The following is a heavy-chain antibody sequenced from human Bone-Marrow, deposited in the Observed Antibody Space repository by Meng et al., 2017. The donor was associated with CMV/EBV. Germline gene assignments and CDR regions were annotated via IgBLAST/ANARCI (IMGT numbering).Heavy chain of an antibody. D-gene: IGHD2-2*01. CDR3: ARVRHCSSTSCYLLISTWLQH. Sequence: ASVKVFCKASGYTFTGYYMHWVRQAPGQGLEWMGWINPNSGGTNYAQKFQGRVTMTRDTSISTAYMELSRLRSEDTAVYYCARVRHCSSTSCYLLISTWLQHWGQGTLVTVSS. V-gene: IGHV1-2*02. CDR2: INPNSGGT. J-gene: IGHJ1*01. CDR1: GYTFTGYY.